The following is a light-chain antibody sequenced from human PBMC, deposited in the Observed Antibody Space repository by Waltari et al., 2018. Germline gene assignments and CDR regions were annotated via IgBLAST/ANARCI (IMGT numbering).Light chain of an antibody. CDR1: SSDLGGYNS. J-gene: IGLJ2*01. Sequence: QAALTQPRSVSGSPGQSVPISCTGTSSDLGGYNSLSWYRQHPGAAPKLMIYEVSKRPSGVSDRFSGSKSGNTASLTISGLQAEDEADYYCSSYAGSNTYVLFGGGTRLTVL. V-gene: IGLV2-11*01. CDR2: EVS. CDR3: SSYAGSNTYVL.